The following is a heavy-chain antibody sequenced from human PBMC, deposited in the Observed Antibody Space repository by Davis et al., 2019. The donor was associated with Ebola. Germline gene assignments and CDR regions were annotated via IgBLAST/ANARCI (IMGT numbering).Heavy chain of an antibody. CDR3: TRLGYCSSTSCYRYYYYGMDV. J-gene: IGHJ6*02. CDR2: IRSKANSYAT. D-gene: IGHD2-2*01. V-gene: IGHV3-73*01. CDR1: GFTFSDYY. Sequence: GGSLRLSCAASGFTFSDYYMSWIRQASGKGLEWVGRIRSKANSYATAYAASVKGRFTISRDDSKNTAYLQMNSLKTEDTAVYYCTRLGYCSSTSCYRYYYYGMDVWGQGTTVTVSS.